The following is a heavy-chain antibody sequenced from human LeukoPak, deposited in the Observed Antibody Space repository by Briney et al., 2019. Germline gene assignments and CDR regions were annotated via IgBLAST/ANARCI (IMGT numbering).Heavy chain of an antibody. Sequence: GGSVRLSCAASGFSFSDFGMGWVRQAPGKGLEWVAVVWYDGKNKFYGDSVKGRFTISRDNSKNTVDLQMNSLRVEDTAVYYCAKRGTRATHGMDVWGQGTTVTVSS. CDR1: GFSFSDFG. V-gene: IGHV3-33*06. CDR2: VWYDGKNK. CDR3: AKRGTRATHGMDV. D-gene: IGHD3-16*01. J-gene: IGHJ6*02.